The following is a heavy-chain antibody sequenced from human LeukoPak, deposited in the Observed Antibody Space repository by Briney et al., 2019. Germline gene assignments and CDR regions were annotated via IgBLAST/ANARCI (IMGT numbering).Heavy chain of an antibody. V-gene: IGHV3-33*01. J-gene: IGHJ4*02. CDR3: ARDWSIPGPFDY. CDR1: GFTFSSYG. Sequence: GGSLRLSCAASGFTFSSYGMHWVRQAPGKGLEWVAVIWYDGSNKYYADSVKGRFTISRDNSKNTLYLQMNSLRAEDTAVYYCARDWSIPGPFDYWGQGTLVTVSS. D-gene: IGHD2/OR15-2a*01. CDR2: IWYDGSNK.